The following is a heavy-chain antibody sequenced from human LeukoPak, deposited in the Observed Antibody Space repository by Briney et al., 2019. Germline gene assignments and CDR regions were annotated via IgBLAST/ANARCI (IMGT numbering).Heavy chain of an antibody. CDR3: ARYSSSWYGYYYYYMDV. D-gene: IGHD6-13*01. Sequence: SETLSLTCTVSGGSISSYYWSWIRQPPGKGLEGIGYIYYSGSTNYNPSLKSRVTISVDTSKNQFSLKLSSVTAADTAVYYCARYSSSWYGYYYYYMDVWGKGTTVTVSS. J-gene: IGHJ6*03. CDR2: IYYSGST. CDR1: GGSISSYY. V-gene: IGHV4-59*01.